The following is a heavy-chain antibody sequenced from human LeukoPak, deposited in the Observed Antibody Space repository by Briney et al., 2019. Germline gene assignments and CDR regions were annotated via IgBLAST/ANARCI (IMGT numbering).Heavy chain of an antibody. J-gene: IGHJ4*02. Sequence: SVKVSCKASGGTFSSYTISWVRQAPGQGLEWMGRIIPILGIANYAQKFQGRVTITADKSTSTAYMELSSLRSEDTAVYYCARGGAYYDFWSGCNFDYWGQGTLVTVSS. V-gene: IGHV1-69*02. D-gene: IGHD3-3*01. CDR2: IIPILGIA. CDR3: ARGGAYYDFWSGCNFDY. CDR1: GGTFSSYT.